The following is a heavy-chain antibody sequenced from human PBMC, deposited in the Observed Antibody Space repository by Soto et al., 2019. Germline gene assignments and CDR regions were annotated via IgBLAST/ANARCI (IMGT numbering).Heavy chain of an antibody. CDR1: GGSISSGGYS. V-gene: IGHV4-30-2*01. J-gene: IGHJ5*02. CDR2: IYHSGST. CDR3: AREISKGNWFDP. Sequence: SESLSLTCAVSGGSISSGGYSWSWIRQPPGKGLEWIGYIYHSGSTYYSPSLKSRVTISVDRSKNQFSLKLSSVTAADTAVYYCAREISKGNWFDPWGQGTLVTVSS.